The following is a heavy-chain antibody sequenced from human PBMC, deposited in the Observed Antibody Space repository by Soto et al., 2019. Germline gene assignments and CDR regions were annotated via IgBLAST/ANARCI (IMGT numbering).Heavy chain of an antibody. V-gene: IGHV3-23*01. D-gene: IGHD2-8*01. CDR1: GFMFENYA. CDR2: VRGNSYGA. J-gene: IGHJ5*02. CDR3: AKGKSENGVDWLDP. Sequence: QPGGSLRLSCAASGFMFENYAVIWVRQAPGKGLEWVATVRGNSYGAYYADSVRGRFIISRDNSKNTMSLQLNSLRDDDTAIYYCAKGKSENGVDWLDPWGPGTLVTVSS.